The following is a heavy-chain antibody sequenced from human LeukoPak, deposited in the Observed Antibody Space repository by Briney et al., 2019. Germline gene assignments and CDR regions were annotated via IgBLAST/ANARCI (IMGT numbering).Heavy chain of an antibody. Sequence: PGGSLRLSCAASGFTFDDYSMHWVRQAPGKGLEWVSGISWISGSIGYADSVKGRFTISRDNAKNSLYLQMNSLRAEDMALYYCAKDIGYYYDSSGYYDYWGQGTLVTVSS. V-gene: IGHV3-9*03. CDR1: GFTFDDYS. CDR3: AKDIGYYYDSSGYYDY. D-gene: IGHD3-22*01. CDR2: ISWISGSI. J-gene: IGHJ4*02.